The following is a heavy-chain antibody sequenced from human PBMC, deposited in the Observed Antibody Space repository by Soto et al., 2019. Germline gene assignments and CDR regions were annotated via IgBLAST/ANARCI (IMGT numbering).Heavy chain of an antibody. D-gene: IGHD6-19*01. CDR1: GFTFSSYW. CDR2: IKQDGSEK. V-gene: IGHV3-7*01. J-gene: IGHJ3*02. CDR3: LTLAGSDAFDI. Sequence: VQLVESGGGLVQPGGSLRLSCAASGFTFSSYWMSWVRQAAGKGLEWVANIKQDGSEKYYVDSVKGRFTISRDNAKNSLFLQMNSLRDEETAVYYCLTLAGSDAFDIWGQGTMVTVSS.